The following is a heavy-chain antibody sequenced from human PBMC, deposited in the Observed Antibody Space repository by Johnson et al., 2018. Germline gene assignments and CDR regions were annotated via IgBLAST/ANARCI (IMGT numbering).Heavy chain of an antibody. CDR3: ARAEQQPAYYYYYYYMDV. CDR1: GFTFSSYA. J-gene: IGHJ6*03. D-gene: IGHD6-13*01. Sequence: QVQLVESGGGVVQPGRSLRLSCAASGFTFSSYAMHWVRQAPGKGLEWVAVISYDGSNKYFADSVKGRFTISRDNSKNTLYLQMNSLRAEDTAVYYCARAEQQPAYYYYYYYMDVWGKGTTVTVSS. CDR2: ISYDGSNK. V-gene: IGHV3-30*14.